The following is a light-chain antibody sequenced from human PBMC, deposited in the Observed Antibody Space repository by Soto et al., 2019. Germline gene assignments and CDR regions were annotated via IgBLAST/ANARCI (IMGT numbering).Light chain of an antibody. CDR3: SSYAGSSVPVA. CDR1: SSDVGGYNF. CDR2: DVT. Sequence: QSVLTQPPSASGSPGQSVTISCTGASSDVGGYNFVSWYQQHPGKAPKLMIYDVTKRPPGVPDRFSGSKSGNTASLTVSGLQADDEADYYCSSYAGSSVPVAFGGGTKLTVL. J-gene: IGLJ2*01. V-gene: IGLV2-8*01.